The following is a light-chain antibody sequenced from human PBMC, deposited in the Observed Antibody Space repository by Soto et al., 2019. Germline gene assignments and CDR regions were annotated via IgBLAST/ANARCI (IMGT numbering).Light chain of an antibody. CDR1: SSDVGGSNH. CDR3: SSYATSSTLVL. J-gene: IGLJ3*02. CDR2: DVS. V-gene: IGLV2-14*01. Sequence: QPASVSGSPGQSITISCTGTSSDVGGSNHVSWYQQHPGKAPKLMIFDVSTRPSGVSNRFSGSKSGNTASLTISGLQAEDEADYYCSSYATSSTLVLFGGGTKLTVL.